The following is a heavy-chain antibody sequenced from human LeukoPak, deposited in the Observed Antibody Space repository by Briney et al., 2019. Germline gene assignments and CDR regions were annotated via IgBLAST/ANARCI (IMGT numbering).Heavy chain of an antibody. Sequence: GGTLRLSCAASGFTFSSYGMSWVRQAPGKGLQWVSGINRNGDSTGYADFVKGRFTISRDNSKNTLYLQMNSLRAEDTAVYYCARGRGYSHSNWVDPWGQGTMVTVSA. J-gene: IGHJ5*02. D-gene: IGHD5-18*01. CDR3: ARGRGYSHSNWVDP. CDR2: INRNGDST. V-gene: IGHV3-20*04. CDR1: GFTFSSYG.